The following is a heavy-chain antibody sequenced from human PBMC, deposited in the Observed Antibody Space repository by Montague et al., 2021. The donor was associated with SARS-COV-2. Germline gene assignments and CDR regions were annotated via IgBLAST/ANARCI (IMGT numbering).Heavy chain of an antibody. D-gene: IGHD3-10*02. V-gene: IGHV4-39*02. CDR3: ARRGRMRPPVATTFGGFDI. J-gene: IGHJ3*02. CDR1: GGSISSNNYY. Sequence: SETLSLTCTVSGGSISSNNYYWDWIRQPPGKGLEWIGSIYDSGSTYYXPSLKSRATISVDTSKNHFPLKLNSVTAADTAVYYWARRGRMRPPVATTFGGFDIWGQGTMVTISS. CDR2: IYDSGST.